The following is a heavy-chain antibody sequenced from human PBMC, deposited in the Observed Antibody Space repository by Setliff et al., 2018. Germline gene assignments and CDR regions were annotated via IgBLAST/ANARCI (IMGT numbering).Heavy chain of an antibody. V-gene: IGHV4-38-2*01. D-gene: IGHD6-13*01. CDR2: IYHSGST. J-gene: IGHJ4*02. CDR1: GYFISSGYY. CDR3: ASTIAAAGTAADY. Sequence: PSETLSLTCAVSGYFISSGYYWGWIRQPPGKGLEWIGNIYHSGSTYYNPSPKSRVTISVDPSKNQFSLKLSSVTAADTAVYYCASTIAAAGTAADYWGQGTLVTVSS.